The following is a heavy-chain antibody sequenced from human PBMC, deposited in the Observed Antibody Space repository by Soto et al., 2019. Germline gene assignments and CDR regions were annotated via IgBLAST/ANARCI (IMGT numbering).Heavy chain of an antibody. CDR3: AKGHSDSFGNYDYFGMDV. CDR1: GVTFNNSG. D-gene: IGHD4-4*01. CDR2: ITGAGGST. Sequence: PGGSLRVSCAASGVTFNNSGMSWVRQAPGKGLEWIGAITGAGGSTYNADSVKGRFTISRGNSKKTVYLQLDSLRVEDPAVYYCAKGHSDSFGNYDYFGMDVWGQGTTVTVSS. V-gene: IGHV3-23*01. J-gene: IGHJ6*02.